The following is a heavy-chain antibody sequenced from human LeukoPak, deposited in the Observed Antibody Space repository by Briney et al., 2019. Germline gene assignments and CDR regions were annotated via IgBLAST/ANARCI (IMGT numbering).Heavy chain of an antibody. CDR3: AKGRNDYGYFDY. D-gene: IGHD4-17*01. Sequence: GGSLGLSCAASGFTFSNYAMSWVRQAPGKGLEWVSAITGGGGSAYYADSVRGRFTISRDNSKNTLYLQMNSLRVEDTAVYYCAKGRNDYGYFDYWGQGTLVTVSS. CDR1: GFTFSNYA. V-gene: IGHV3-23*01. CDR2: ITGGGGSA. J-gene: IGHJ4*02.